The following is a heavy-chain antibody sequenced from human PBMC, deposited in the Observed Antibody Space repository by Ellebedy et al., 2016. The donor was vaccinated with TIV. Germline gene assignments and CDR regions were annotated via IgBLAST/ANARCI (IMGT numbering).Heavy chain of an antibody. J-gene: IGHJ3*02. CDR3: ARDELYAFDI. Sequence: GESLKISCAASGFSFSNYPINWVRQAPGKGLEWLAHIRGDARTVSYADSVKGRFTISRDNVKNSVYLQMNSLRDEDTAVYYCARDELYAFDIWGQGAVVTVSS. D-gene: IGHD2-8*01. CDR2: IRGDARTV. V-gene: IGHV3-48*02. CDR1: GFSFSNYP.